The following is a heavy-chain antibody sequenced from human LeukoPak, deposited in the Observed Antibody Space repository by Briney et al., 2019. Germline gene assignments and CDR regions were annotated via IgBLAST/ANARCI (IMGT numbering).Heavy chain of an antibody. CDR1: GFTVSTNS. D-gene: IGHD6-19*01. CDR2: IYSGGST. V-gene: IGHV3-53*01. Sequence: GGSLRLSCAASGFTVSTNSVNWVRQAPGKGLEWISVIYSGGSTYYADSVKGRFTISRDNSKNTLYLQMNSLRAEDTAVYYCAKGAQQWLVRAGFDYWGQGTLVTVSS. J-gene: IGHJ4*02. CDR3: AKGAQQWLVRAGFDY.